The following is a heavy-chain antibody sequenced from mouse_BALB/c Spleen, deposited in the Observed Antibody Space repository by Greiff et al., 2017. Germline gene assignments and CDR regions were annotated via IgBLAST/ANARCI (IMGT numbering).Heavy chain of an antibody. D-gene: IGHD2-4*01. Sequence: DVMLVESGGGLVKPGGSLKLSCAASGFTFSSYAMSWVRQSPEKRLEWVAEISSGGSYTYYPDTVTGRFTISRDNAKNTLYLEMSSLRSEDTAMYYCARESTMITTGGGWYFDVWGAGTTVTVSS. CDR1: GFTFSSYA. V-gene: IGHV5-9-4*01. CDR2: ISSGGSYT. J-gene: IGHJ1*01. CDR3: ARESTMITTGGGWYFDV.